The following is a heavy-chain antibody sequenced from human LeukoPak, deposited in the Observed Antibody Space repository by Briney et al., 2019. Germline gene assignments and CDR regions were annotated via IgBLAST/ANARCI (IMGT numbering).Heavy chain of an antibody. D-gene: IGHD2-15*01. Sequence: PGGSLRLSCAASGFTFSSYWMHWVRQAPGKGLVWVSRIRSDGKSTSYTDSVRGRFTISRDNAKNTLYLQMNGLRDEDTAVYYCATEVASWFDPWGQGTLVTVSS. CDR2: IRSDGKST. V-gene: IGHV3-74*01. J-gene: IGHJ5*02. CDR1: GFTFSSYW. CDR3: ATEVASWFDP.